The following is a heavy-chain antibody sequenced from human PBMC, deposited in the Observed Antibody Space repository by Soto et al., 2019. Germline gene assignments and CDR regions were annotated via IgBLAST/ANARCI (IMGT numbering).Heavy chain of an antibody. V-gene: IGHV3-21*01. CDR1: GFSVSTSK. CDR2: ISSSSTYI. J-gene: IGHJ3*02. Sequence: XGCLTLSCEASGFSVSTSKRNGVRQVPGKGLEWVSSISSSSTYIYSADSLQGRFTISRDNAKNSLYLEMNSLRAEDTAVYYCARASSASHLSGAFDIWGQRTLVTVSS. CDR3: ARASSASHLSGAFDI. D-gene: IGHD1-26*01.